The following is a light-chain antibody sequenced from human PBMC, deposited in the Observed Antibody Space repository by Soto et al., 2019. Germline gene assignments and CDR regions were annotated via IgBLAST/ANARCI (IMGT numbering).Light chain of an antibody. Sequence: QSALTQPASVSGSPGQSITISCAGTMRDVGGYNLVSWYQQHPGRAPQLILCEVRNRPSGISFRFSGSKSGNTASLTISGLQAEDEADYYCSSFTSKSSLIFGGGTKVTVL. CDR1: MRDVGGYNL. CDR3: SSFTSKSSLI. V-gene: IGLV2-14*01. J-gene: IGLJ2*01. CDR2: EVR.